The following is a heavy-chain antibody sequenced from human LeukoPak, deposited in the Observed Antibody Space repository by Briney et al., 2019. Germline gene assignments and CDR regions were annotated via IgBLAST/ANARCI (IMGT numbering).Heavy chain of an antibody. CDR2: IYTSGST. J-gene: IGHJ3*02. Sequence: SETLSLTCTVSGGSISSYYWSWIRQPAGKGLEWIGRIYTSGSTNYNPSLKRLVTMSVDTSKNQFSLKLSSVTAADAAVYYCARGYYDILTGYSADHAFDIWGQGTMVTVSS. CDR3: ARGYYDILTGYSADHAFDI. D-gene: IGHD3-9*01. CDR1: GGSISSYY. V-gene: IGHV4-4*07.